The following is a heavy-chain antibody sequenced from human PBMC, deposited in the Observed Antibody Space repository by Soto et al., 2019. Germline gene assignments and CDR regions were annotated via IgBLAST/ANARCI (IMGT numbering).Heavy chain of an antibody. CDR1: GGSISSSNW. Sequence: SETLSLTCAVSGGSISSSNWWSWVRQPPGKGLEWIGEIYHSGSTNYNPSLKSRVTISVDKSKNQFSLKLSSVTAADTAVYYCARDPRGQQLVQVALDAFDIWGQGTMVTVSS. J-gene: IGHJ3*02. D-gene: IGHD6-13*01. V-gene: IGHV4-4*02. CDR3: ARDPRGQQLVQVALDAFDI. CDR2: IYHSGST.